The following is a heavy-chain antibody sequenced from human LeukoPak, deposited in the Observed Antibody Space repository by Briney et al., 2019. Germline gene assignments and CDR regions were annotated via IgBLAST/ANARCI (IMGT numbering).Heavy chain of an antibody. CDR3: AARNLRGLFDY. V-gene: IGHV4-4*07. CDR2: IYTSGST. J-gene: IGHJ4*02. Sequence: SETLSLTCTVSGGSISSYYWSWIRQPAGKGLEWIGRIYTSGSTNYNPSRKSRVTMSVDTSKNQFSLKLSSVTAADTAVYYCAARNLRGLFDYWGQGTLVTVYS. D-gene: IGHD3-10*01. CDR1: GGSISSYY.